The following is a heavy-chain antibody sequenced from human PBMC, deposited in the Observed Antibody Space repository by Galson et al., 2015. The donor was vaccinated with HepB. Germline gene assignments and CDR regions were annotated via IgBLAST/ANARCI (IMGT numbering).Heavy chain of an antibody. CDR1: GFNFRNYG. D-gene: IGHD3-10*01. V-gene: IGHV3-23*01. CDR2: ISGTGDHT. J-gene: IGHJ4*02. Sequence: SLRLSCAASGFNFRNYGMFWVRQAPGKGLEWLSAISGTGDHTCYADSVKGRFTISRDNSQNTVYLQMSGLGAEETALYYCAKCNIPSGNFYPLGDPYFDSWGQGALSPSPQ. CDR3: AKCNIPSGNFYPLGDPYFDS.